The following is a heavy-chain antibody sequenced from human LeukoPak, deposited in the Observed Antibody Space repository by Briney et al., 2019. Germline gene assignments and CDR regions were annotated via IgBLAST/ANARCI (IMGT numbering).Heavy chain of an antibody. Sequence: ASVKVSCKASGYTFTSYDINWVRQATGQGLEWMGWMNPNSGNTGYAQKFQGRVTMTRNTSISTAYMELSSLRSEDTAVYYCARDRWRYCSGGSCYSGLDYWGQGTLVTVSS. CDR3: ARDRWRYCSGGSCYSGLDY. CDR2: MNPNSGNT. J-gene: IGHJ4*02. D-gene: IGHD2-15*01. V-gene: IGHV1-8*01. CDR1: GYTFTSYD.